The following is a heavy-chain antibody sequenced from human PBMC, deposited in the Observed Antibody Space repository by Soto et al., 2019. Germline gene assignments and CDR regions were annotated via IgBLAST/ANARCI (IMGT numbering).Heavy chain of an antibody. V-gene: IGHV3-30*18. CDR2: ISYDGSNK. CDR3: TKDLHLHDNTVYYYGSFDY. J-gene: IGHJ4*02. D-gene: IGHD3-22*01. Sequence: HPGGSLRLSCAASGFTFSTYALHWVRQYPGKGLEWVAVISYDGSNKYYADSVKGRFTISRDNSKNTLYLHMNSLRAEDTAVYYCTKDLHLHDNTVYYYGSFDYWGQGALVTVSS. CDR1: GFTFSTYA.